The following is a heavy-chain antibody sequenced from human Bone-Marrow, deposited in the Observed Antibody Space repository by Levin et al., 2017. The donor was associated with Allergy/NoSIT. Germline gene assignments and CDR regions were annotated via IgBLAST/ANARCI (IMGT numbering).Heavy chain of an antibody. CDR3: ARTRYYAGSSGYQTFDA. D-gene: IGHD3-22*01. CDR1: GFKFTTYA. J-gene: IGHJ4*02. CDR2: ISSDGSQE. Sequence: LSLTCEASGFKFTTYAFHWVRQAPGKGLEWVAIISSDGSQEDYLDSVRGRFTISRDNSKDTVYLQINSLRAEDTGLYYCARTRYYAGSSGYQTFDAWGQGIMVIASS. V-gene: IGHV3-30*03.